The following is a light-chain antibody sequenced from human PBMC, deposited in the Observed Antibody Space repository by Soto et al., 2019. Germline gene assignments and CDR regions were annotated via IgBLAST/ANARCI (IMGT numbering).Light chain of an antibody. V-gene: IGKV3-11*01. CDR1: QSVSSY. CDR3: QQRSNWPPYT. J-gene: IGKJ2*01. Sequence: EIVLTQSPATLSLSPGERATLSCRASQSVSSYLAWYQQKPGQAPRLLIYDASNRATGIPARFSGSGSGTDFTLTISSLEPEDFAVYYFQQRSNWPPYTFGQGTKLKIK. CDR2: DAS.